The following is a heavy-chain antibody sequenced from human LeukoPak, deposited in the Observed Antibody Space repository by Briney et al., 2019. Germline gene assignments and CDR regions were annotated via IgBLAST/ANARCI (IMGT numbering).Heavy chain of an antibody. CDR1: GGSISSSRHY. Sequence: SSETLSLTCTVSGGSISSSRHYWGWIRQPPGKGLEWIGNILYSGSTNYNPSLKSRVTISVDTSKNQFSLKLSSVTAADTAVYYCASGIVVVVAATRPPAFDIWGQGTMVTVSS. CDR3: ASGIVVVVAATRPPAFDI. V-gene: IGHV4-39*07. D-gene: IGHD2-15*01. CDR2: ILYSGST. J-gene: IGHJ3*02.